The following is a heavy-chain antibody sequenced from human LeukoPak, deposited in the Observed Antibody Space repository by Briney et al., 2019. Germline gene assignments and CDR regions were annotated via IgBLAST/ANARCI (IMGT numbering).Heavy chain of an antibody. CDR1: GFTFSSYW. Sequence: GGSLRLSCAASGFTFSSYWMHWVRQAPGEGLVWVSRINSDGSSTSYADSVKGRFTISRDNAKNTLYLQMNSLRAEDTAVYYCTKGTIWLPFDYWGQGTLVTVSS. J-gene: IGHJ4*02. D-gene: IGHD5-18*01. CDR3: TKGTIWLPFDY. V-gene: IGHV3-74*01. CDR2: INSDGSST.